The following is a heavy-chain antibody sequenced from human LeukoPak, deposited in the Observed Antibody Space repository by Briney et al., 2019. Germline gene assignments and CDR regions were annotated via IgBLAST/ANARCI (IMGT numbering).Heavy chain of an antibody. D-gene: IGHD3-22*01. CDR3: ARAGTMIGYYFDY. Sequence: PSETLSLTCTVSGGSISSGGYYWSWIRQHPGKGLEWIGYIYYSGSTYYNPSLKSRVTISVDTSKNQFSLKLSSVTAADTAVYYCARAGTMIGYYFDYWAREPWSPSPQ. CDR1: GGSISSGGYY. CDR2: IYYSGST. V-gene: IGHV4-31*03. J-gene: IGHJ4*02.